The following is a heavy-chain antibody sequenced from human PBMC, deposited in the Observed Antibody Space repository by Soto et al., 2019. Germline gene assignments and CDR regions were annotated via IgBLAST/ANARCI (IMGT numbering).Heavy chain of an antibody. V-gene: IGHV3-30*18. CDR1: GFTFSSYG. J-gene: IGHJ3*02. D-gene: IGHD2-2*01. CDR2: ISYDGSNK. Sequence: QVQLVESGGGVVQPGRSLRLSCAASGFTFSSYGMHWVRQAPGKGLEWVAVISYDGSNKYYADSVKGRFTISRDNSKNTLYLQMNSLRAEDTAVYYCAKATPWHRYQLPDDAFDIWGQGTMVTVSS. CDR3: AKATPWHRYQLPDDAFDI.